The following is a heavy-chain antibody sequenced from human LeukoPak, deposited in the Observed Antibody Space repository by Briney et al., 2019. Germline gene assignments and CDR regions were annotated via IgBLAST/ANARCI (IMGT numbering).Heavy chain of an antibody. CDR1: GFTFSSYA. J-gene: IGHJ4*02. CDR2: ISGSGGST. Sequence: GGSLRLSCAASGFTFSSYAMSWVRQAPGKGLEWVSAISGSGGSTYYADSVKGRFTISRDNSKNTLYLQMNSLRAEDTAVYYRAKAIPPYSSGWYRDPYYFDYWGQGTLVTVSS. D-gene: IGHD6-19*01. V-gene: IGHV3-23*01. CDR3: AKAIPPYSSGWYRDPYYFDY.